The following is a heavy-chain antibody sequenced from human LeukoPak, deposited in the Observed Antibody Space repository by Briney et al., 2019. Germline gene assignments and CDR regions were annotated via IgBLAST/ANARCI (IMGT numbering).Heavy chain of an antibody. CDR1: EFTVSIYD. V-gene: IGHV3-30*18. D-gene: IGHD3-10*01. CDR3: AKEKGSGSYYNFQYGLDV. CDR2: ISFDGGNK. J-gene: IGHJ6*02. Sequence: PGGSLRLSCAASEFTVSIYDMHWVRQAPGKGLEWVAVISFDGGNKVYADSVKGRVTISRDNSKNTLSLRMNSLRAEDTAVYYCAKEKGSGSYYNFQYGLDVRGQGNPVTVSS.